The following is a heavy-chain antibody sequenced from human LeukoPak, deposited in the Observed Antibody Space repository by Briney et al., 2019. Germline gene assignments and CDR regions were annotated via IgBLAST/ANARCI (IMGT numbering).Heavy chain of an antibody. D-gene: IGHD6-13*01. CDR3: ARDAPPYSSSWSVPYHPYGMDV. CDR1: GVTFSNDA. CDR2: ISVSGGST. Sequence: PGGSLRLSRAASGVTFSNDAMGGGRATPRKRLGWGSAISVSGGSTYYADSVKGRFTISRDNSKNTLYLQMNSLRAEETAVYYCARDAPPYSSSWSVPYHPYGMDVWGQGTTVTVSS. J-gene: IGHJ6*02. V-gene: IGHV3-23*01.